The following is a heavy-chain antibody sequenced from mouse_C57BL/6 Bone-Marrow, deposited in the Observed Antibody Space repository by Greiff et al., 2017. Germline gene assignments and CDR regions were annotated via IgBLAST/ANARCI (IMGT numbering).Heavy chain of an antibody. CDR2: IYPGSGNT. V-gene: IGHV1-66*01. J-gene: IGHJ3*01. CDR3: AREGATPVPFAY. D-gene: IGHD3-1*01. Sequence: QVQLQQSGPELVKPGASVKISCKASGYSFTSYYIHWVKQRPGQGLEWIGWIYPGSGNTKYNEKFKGKATLTADTSSSTAYMQLSSLTAEDSAVYYCAREGATPVPFAYWGQGTLVTVSA. CDR1: GYSFTSYY.